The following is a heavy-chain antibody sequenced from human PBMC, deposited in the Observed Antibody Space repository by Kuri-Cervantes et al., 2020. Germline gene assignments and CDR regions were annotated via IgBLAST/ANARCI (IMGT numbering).Heavy chain of an antibody. Sequence: ASVKVSCKESGYTSTSYYMHWVRQAPGQGLEWMGIINPSGGSTSYAQKFQGRVTITTDESTSTAYMELSSLRSEDTAVYYCAILYCSGGSCYFDAFDIWGQGTMVTVSS. D-gene: IGHD2-15*01. CDR3: AILYCSGGSCYFDAFDI. J-gene: IGHJ3*02. CDR1: GYTSTSYY. V-gene: IGHV1-46*01. CDR2: INPSGGST.